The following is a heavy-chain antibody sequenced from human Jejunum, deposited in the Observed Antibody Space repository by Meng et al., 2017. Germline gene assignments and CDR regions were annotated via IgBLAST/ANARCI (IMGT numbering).Heavy chain of an antibody. CDR3: ATSTYSSSWYYFGY. CDR1: GFTFSSYA. J-gene: IGHJ4*02. CDR2: IGGSGTTT. Sequence: GESLKISCAASGFTFSSYAMSWVRQAPGKRLEWVSAIGGSGTTTYYADSVKGRFTISRDNSKNTLFLQMNSLRAEDTAVYYCATSTYSSSWYYFGYWGQGTLVTVSS. D-gene: IGHD6-13*01. V-gene: IGHV3-23*01.